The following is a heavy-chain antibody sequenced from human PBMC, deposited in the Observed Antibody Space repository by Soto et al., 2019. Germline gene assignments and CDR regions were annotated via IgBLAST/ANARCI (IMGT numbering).Heavy chain of an antibody. CDR2: IFHGGNT. D-gene: IGHD2-15*01. CDR3: ARARWYDAFDV. CDR1: GFFISSGNY. Sequence: TLSLTCAVSGFFISSGNYWGWIRKPPGKGLEWIGSIFHGGNTYYNPSLKSRVTISVDMSKNQFSLKLNSVTAADTAVYYCARARWYDAFDVWGQGTVATVSS. V-gene: IGHV4-38-2*01. J-gene: IGHJ3*01.